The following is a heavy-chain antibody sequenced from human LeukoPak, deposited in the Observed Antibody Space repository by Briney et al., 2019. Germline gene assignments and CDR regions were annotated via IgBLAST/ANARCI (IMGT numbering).Heavy chain of an antibody. J-gene: IGHJ5*02. CDR2: ISISGSTI. D-gene: IGHD2-2*01. CDR3: ARDLVPAAISGDWFDP. V-gene: IGHV3-48*03. Sequence: GGSLRLSCAASGFTFSSYEMNRVRQAPGKGLEWVSYISISGSTIYYADSVKGRFTISRDNAKNSLYLQMNSLRAEDTAVYYCARDLVPAAISGDWFDPWGQGTLVTVSS. CDR1: GFTFSSYE.